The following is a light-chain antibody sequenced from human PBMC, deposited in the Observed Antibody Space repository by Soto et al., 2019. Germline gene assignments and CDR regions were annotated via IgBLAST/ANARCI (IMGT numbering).Light chain of an antibody. CDR1: QSLLHSNGYNY. CDR3: MQSLQTPPWT. CDR2: LGS. J-gene: IGKJ1*01. Sequence: DIVMTQSPLSLPVTPGEPASISCGSSQSLLHSNGYNYLDWYLQKPGQSPQLLIYLGSNRASGVPDRFSGSGSGNDFTLKIRRVEAEDVGVYYCMQSLQTPPWTFGQGTKVEIK. V-gene: IGKV2-28*01.